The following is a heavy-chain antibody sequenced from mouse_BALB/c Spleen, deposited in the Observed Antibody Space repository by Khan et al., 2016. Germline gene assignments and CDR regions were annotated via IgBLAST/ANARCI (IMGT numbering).Heavy chain of an antibody. D-gene: IGHD3-1*01. CDR2: INPDSSTI. Sequence: EVQLQESGGGLVQPGGSLKLSCAASGFDFSRYWMSWVRQAPGKGLEWIGEINPDSSTINYTPSLKDKFIISRDTAKNTLYLQMSKVRSEDTVLYYRATFVHFGYLVYGGVGTLVTVSA. CDR3: ATFVHFGYLVY. J-gene: IGHJ3*01. CDR1: GFDFSRYW. V-gene: IGHV4-1*02.